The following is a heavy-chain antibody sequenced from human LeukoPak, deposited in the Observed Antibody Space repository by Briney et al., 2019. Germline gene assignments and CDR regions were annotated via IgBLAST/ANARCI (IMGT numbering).Heavy chain of an antibody. D-gene: IGHD6-13*01. CDR3: ARDWRSSSWYRDYYYYYMTS. CDR1: GGTFSSYA. Sequence: ASVKVSCKASGGTFSSYAISWVRQAPGQGLEWMGGIIPIFGTANYAQKFQGRVTITADESTSTAYMELSSLRSEDTAVYYCARDWRSSSWYRDYYYYYMTSGAKGPRSPSP. V-gene: IGHV1-69*13. J-gene: IGHJ6*03. CDR2: IIPIFGTA.